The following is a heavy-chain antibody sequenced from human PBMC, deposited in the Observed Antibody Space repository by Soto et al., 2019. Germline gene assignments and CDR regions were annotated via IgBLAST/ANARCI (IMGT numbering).Heavy chain of an antibody. Sequence: SETLSLTCAVYGGSFSGYYWSWIRQPPGKGLEWIGEINHSGSTNYNPSLKSRVTISVDTSKNQFSLKLTSVTATDTAIYYCARHPYSYGSGKSRFDPWGQGTLVTVAS. CDR2: INHSGST. D-gene: IGHD3-10*01. V-gene: IGHV4-34*01. CDR3: ARHPYSYGSGKSRFDP. CDR1: GGSFSGYY. J-gene: IGHJ5*02.